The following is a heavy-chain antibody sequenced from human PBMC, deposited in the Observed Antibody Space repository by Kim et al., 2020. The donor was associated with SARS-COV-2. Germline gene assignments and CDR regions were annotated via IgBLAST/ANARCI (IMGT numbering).Heavy chain of an antibody. V-gene: IGHV4-4*02. CDR1: GGSISSSNW. CDR2: IYHSGST. J-gene: IGHJ4*02. D-gene: IGHD5-18*01. CDR3: SREDLDTAMGIFDD. Sequence: SETLSLTCAVSGGSISSSNWWSWVRQPPGKGLEWIGEIYHSGSTNYNPSLKSRVTISVDKSKNQFSLKLSTVTAADTAVYYCSREDLDTAMGIFDDWGQGTLVTVSS.